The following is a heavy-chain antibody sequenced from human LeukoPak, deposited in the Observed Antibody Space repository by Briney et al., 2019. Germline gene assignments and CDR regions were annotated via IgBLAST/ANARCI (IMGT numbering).Heavy chain of an antibody. CDR2: IYYSGST. Sequence: ASETLSLTCTVSGGSISSYYWSWIRQPPGKGLGWIGYIYYSGSTNYNPSLKSRVTISVDTSKNQFSLKLSSVTAADTAVYYCARVRYCSGGSCYYFDYWGQGTLVTVSS. V-gene: IGHV4-59*01. CDR1: GGSISSYY. D-gene: IGHD2-15*01. CDR3: ARVRYCSGGSCYYFDY. J-gene: IGHJ4*02.